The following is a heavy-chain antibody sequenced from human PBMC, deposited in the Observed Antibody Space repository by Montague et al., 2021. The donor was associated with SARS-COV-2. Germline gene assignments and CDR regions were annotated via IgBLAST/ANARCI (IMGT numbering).Heavy chain of an antibody. Sequence: SETLSLTCTVSGGSISNYYWSWIRQPPGKGLEWIGEIYYSGSTNYNPSLKSRVTISLDTSKNQFSLKLNSVTAADTAVYYCARGSYRPDAFDIWGQGTMVTVSS. D-gene: IGHD2-2*02. CDR3: ARGSYRPDAFDI. CDR2: IYYSGST. J-gene: IGHJ3*02. CDR1: GGSISNYY. V-gene: IGHV4-59*01.